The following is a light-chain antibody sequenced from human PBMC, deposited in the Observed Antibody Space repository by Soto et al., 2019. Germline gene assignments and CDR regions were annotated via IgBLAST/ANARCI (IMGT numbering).Light chain of an antibody. J-gene: IGKJ1*01. CDR3: HHYGTSSRT. V-gene: IGKV3-20*01. Sequence: EIVLTQSPGTLSLSPGERATLSCRASQSVSSSYLAWFQQKPGQAPRLLIYGASSRATGIPDRFSGSGSGTDFTLTISRLEPEDFAVYYCHHYGTSSRTFGQGTKVEIK. CDR2: GAS. CDR1: QSVSSSY.